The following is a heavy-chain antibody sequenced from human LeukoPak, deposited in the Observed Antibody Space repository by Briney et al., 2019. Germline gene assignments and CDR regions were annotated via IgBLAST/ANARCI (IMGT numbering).Heavy chain of an antibody. CDR2: ISSISTYT. CDR3: TRTHIAQYDFWTASL. D-gene: IGHD3-3*01. CDR1: GFTFSSYG. Sequence: GGSLRLSCAASGFTFSSYGMNWVLQAPGKGPEWVSSISSISTYTHYADSVKGRFTISRDNAKNSLYLQMNSLRAEDTAVYYCTRTHIAQYDFWTASLWGQGTLVTVSS. V-gene: IGHV3-21*01. J-gene: IGHJ4*02.